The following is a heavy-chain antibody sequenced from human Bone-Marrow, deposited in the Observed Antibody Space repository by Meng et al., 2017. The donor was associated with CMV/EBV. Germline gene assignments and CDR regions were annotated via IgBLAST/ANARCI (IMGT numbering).Heavy chain of an antibody. CDR2: INPNSGGT. V-gene: IGHV1-2*02. D-gene: IGHD6-19*01. CDR1: GYTFTGYY. CDR3: ARGSSGWYWYYFDY. Sequence: ASVKVSCKASGYTFTGYYMHWVRQAPGQGLEWMGWINPNSGGTNYAQKFQGRVTMTRDTSISTAYMELSRLRSDDTAVYYCARGSSGWYWYYFDYWGQGTRVTVYS. J-gene: IGHJ4*02.